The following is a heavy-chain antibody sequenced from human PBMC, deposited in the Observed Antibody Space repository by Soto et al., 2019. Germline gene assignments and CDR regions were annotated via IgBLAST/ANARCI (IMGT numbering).Heavy chain of an antibody. CDR1: GGTFSSYA. J-gene: IGHJ6*02. V-gene: IGHV1-69*13. D-gene: IGHD2-2*01. CDR3: ARGCSSTSCYPPRTYYYGMDV. Sequence: SVKVSCKASGGTFSSYAISWVRQAPGQGLEWMGGIIPIFGTANYAQKFQGRVTITADESTSTAYMELSSLRSEDTAVYYCARGCSSTSCYPPRTYYYGMDVWGQGTTVTVS. CDR2: IIPIFGTA.